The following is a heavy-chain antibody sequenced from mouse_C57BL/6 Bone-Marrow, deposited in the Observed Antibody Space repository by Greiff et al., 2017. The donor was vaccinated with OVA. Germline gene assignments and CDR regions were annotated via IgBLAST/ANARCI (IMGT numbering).Heavy chain of an antibody. J-gene: IGHJ1*03. CDR2: ISDGGSYT. Sequence: EVHLVESGGGLVKPGGSLKLSCAASGFTFSSYAMSWVRQTPEKRLEWVATISDGGSYTYYPDNVKGRFTISRDNAKNNLYLQMSHLKSEDTAMDYCARDGGYWYFDVWGTGTTVTVSS. CDR1: GFTFSSYA. V-gene: IGHV5-4*01. CDR3: ARDGGYWYFDV.